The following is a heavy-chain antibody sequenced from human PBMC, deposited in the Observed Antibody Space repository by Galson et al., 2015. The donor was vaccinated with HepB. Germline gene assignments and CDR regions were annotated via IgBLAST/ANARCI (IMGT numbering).Heavy chain of an antibody. CDR3: ARGSRRSSTSPNWFDP. CDR1: GYTFTGYY. V-gene: IGHV1-2*02. Sequence: SVKVSCKASGYTFTGYYMHWVRQAPGQGLEWVGWINPNSGDTNYAQKFQGRVTMTRDTSISTAYMELSRLRSDDTAVYYCARGSRRSSTSPNWFDPWGQGTLVTVSS. J-gene: IGHJ5*02. D-gene: IGHD2-2*01. CDR2: INPNSGDT.